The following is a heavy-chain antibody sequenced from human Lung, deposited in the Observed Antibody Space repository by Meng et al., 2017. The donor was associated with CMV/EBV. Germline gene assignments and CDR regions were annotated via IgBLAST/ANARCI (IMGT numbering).Heavy chain of an antibody. CDR1: GFSFDDYA. D-gene: IGHD3-3*01. J-gene: IGHJ6*02. CDR2: ISWNGGSI. V-gene: IGHV3-9*01. Sequence: GGSLRLXXAASGFSFDDYAMHWVRQAPGKGLEWVSGISWNGGSIGYADSVRGRFTNSRDNAKNSLYLQMNRLRAEYTALYYCANDWSGYYPPGGMDVWGQGXTVTVSS. CDR3: ANDWSGYYPPGGMDV.